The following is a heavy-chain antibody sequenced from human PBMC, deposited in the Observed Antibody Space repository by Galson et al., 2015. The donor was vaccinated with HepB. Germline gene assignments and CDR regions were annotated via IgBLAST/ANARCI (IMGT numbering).Heavy chain of an antibody. J-gene: IGHJ4*02. CDR1: GFTFSNAW. Sequence: SLRLSCAASGFTFSNAWMSWVRQAPGKGLEWVGRIKSKTDGGTTDYAAPVKGRFTISRDDSKNTLYMQMNSLKNEDTAVYYCTTDHSCSGSSCYRLASGYWGQGTLVTVSS. CDR3: TTDHSCSGSSCYRLASGY. D-gene: IGHD2-15*01. CDR2: IKSKTDGGTT. V-gene: IGHV3-15*01.